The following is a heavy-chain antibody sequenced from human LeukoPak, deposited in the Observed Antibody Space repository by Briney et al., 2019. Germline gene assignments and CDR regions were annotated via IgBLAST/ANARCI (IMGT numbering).Heavy chain of an antibody. CDR2: ISYDGSNK. V-gene: IGHV3-30-3*01. CDR3: ARQSTSSGWYGKHWFDP. CDR1: GFTFSSYA. Sequence: PGGSLRLSCSASGFTFSSYAMHWVRQAPGKGLEWVAVISYDGSNKYYADSVKGRFTISRDNSKNTLYLQMNSLRAEDTAVYYCARQSTSSGWYGKHWFDPWGQGTLVTVSS. D-gene: IGHD6-19*01. J-gene: IGHJ5*02.